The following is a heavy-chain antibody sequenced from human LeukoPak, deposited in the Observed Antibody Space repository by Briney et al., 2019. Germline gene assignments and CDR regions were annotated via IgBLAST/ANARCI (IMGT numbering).Heavy chain of an antibody. CDR3: ARRVIVATTSPYYFDY. CDR2: INHSGST. V-gene: IGHV4-34*01. CDR1: GGSFSGYY. D-gene: IGHD5-12*01. J-gene: IGHJ4*02. Sequence: SETLSLTCAVYGGSFSGYYWSWIRKPPGKGLEWIGEINHSGSTNYNPSLKSRVTISVDTSKNQFSLKLSSVTAADTAVYYCARRVIVATTSPYYFDYWGQGTLVTVSS.